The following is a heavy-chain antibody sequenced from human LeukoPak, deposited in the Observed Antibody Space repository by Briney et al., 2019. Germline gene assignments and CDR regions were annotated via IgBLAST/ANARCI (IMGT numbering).Heavy chain of an antibody. J-gene: IGHJ1*01. Sequence: PSQTLSLTCTVSGGSISSGGYSWSWIRQPPGKGLEWIGYIYHSGSTYYNPSLKSRVTISVDTSKNQFSLKVNSVTAADTAVYYCARSHSGSSLVEHWGQGTLVTVSS. D-gene: IGHD1-26*01. CDR2: IYHSGST. V-gene: IGHV4-30-2*02. CDR1: GGSISSGGYS. CDR3: ARSHSGSSLVEH.